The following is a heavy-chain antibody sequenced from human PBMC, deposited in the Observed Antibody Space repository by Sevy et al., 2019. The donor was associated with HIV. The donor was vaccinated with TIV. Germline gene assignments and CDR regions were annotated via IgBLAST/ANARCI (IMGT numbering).Heavy chain of an antibody. D-gene: IGHD1-26*01. Sequence: SETLSLTCTVSGGSITSLYWNWIRQPPGKGLEWISTIYYNGHINYNPSLKSRGTLSLDTSKNQFSLRLSSVTAADTAMYYCAGENAWGRGYSWGQGTLVTVSS. CDR3: AGENAWGRGYS. CDR2: IYYNGHI. V-gene: IGHV4-59*08. CDR1: GGSITSLY. J-gene: IGHJ4*02.